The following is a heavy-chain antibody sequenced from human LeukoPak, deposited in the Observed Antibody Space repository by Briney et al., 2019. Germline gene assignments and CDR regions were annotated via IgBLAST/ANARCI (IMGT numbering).Heavy chain of an antibody. J-gene: IGHJ4*02. V-gene: IGHV3-21*01. D-gene: IGHD5-24*01. Sequence: PGGSLRLSCAASGFTFSNYAMNWVRQAPGKGLEWVSSISGRSTDIYYADSVKGRFTISRDNAKNSLYLQMNSLRAEDTAVYYCARDRGDGYSSSFDYWGQGTLVTVSS. CDR2: ISGRSTDI. CDR1: GFTFSNYA. CDR3: ARDRGDGYSSSFDY.